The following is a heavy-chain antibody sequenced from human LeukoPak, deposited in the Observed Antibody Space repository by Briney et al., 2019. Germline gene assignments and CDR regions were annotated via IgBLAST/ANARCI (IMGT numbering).Heavy chain of an antibody. CDR3: ARGVKYCSSTSCYNWFDP. D-gene: IGHD2-2*01. CDR1: GFTFSSYW. CDR2: INSDGSST. J-gene: IGHJ5*02. V-gene: IGHV3-74*01. Sequence: GGSLRLSCAASGFTFSSYWMHWVRQAPGKGLVWVSRINSDGSSTGYADSVKGRFTISRDNAKNTLYLQMNSLRAEDTAVYYCARGVKYCSSTSCYNWFDPWGQGTLVTVSS.